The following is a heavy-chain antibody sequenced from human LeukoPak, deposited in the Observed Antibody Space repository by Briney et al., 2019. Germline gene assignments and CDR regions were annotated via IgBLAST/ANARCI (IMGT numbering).Heavy chain of an antibody. V-gene: IGHV4-4*02. CDR1: AGSISSSSW. D-gene: IGHD1-26*01. J-gene: IGHJ6*02. CDR3: ARQKWEQQGRDYYFNGLDV. Sequence: PSETLSLTCSVSAGSISSSSWWSWVRQSPVKGLEWIGEIYLYGTTNYNPSLKSRVTISVDRYKNQFSLKLSSVTAADTAVYYCARQKWEQQGRDYYFNGLDVWGPGTTVTVSS. CDR2: IYLYGTT.